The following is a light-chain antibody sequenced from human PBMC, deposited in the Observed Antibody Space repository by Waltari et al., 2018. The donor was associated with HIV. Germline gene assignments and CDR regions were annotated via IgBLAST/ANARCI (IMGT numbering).Light chain of an antibody. CDR3: GTWDSSLRAGV. CDR1: SPKLGNDF. Sequence: QSVLTQPPSVSAAPGQKATIPCSGTSPKLGNDFVSWNHQVPGTRPKVCIYENNKRPKGLTDRFSGATTGASATLCITGLQAGDEADYYCGTWDSSLRAGVFGGGTKLTVL. V-gene: IGLV1-51*02. J-gene: IGLJ2*01. CDR2: ENN.